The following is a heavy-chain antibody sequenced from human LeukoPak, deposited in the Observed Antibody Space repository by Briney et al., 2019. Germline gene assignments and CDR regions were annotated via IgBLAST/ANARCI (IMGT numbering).Heavy chain of an antibody. V-gene: IGHV5-51*01. CDR3: ARSGTYYGFSDY. CDR1: GYSFTRYW. D-gene: IGHD1-26*01. J-gene: IGHJ4*02. Sequence: GESLKISCKGSGYSFTRYWIGWVRQMPGKGLERMGIIYPGDSDTRYSPSFQGQVTISADKSISTAYLQWNSLKASDTAIYYCARSGTYYGFSDYWGQGTLVTVSS. CDR2: IYPGDSDT.